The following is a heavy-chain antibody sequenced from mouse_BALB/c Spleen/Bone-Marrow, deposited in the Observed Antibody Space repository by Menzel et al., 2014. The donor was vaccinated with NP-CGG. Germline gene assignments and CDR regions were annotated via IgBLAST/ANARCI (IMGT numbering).Heavy chain of an antibody. CDR3: ASYVYGYYFDY. J-gene: IGHJ2*01. CDR1: GFNIKDTY. Sequence: EVQLQQSGAELVKPGASVKLSCTASGFNIKDTYMHWVKQRPEQGLEWIGRIDPANGNTKYDPKFQGKATITADTSSNTAYLQLSSLTSEATAVYYCASYVYGYYFDYWGQGTPLTVSS. V-gene: IGHV14-3*02. D-gene: IGHD2-2*01. CDR2: IDPANGNT.